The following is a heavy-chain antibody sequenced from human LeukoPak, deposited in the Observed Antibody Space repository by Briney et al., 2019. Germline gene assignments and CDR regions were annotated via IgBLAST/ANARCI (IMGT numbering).Heavy chain of an antibody. CDR3: TTAPVVVVPAANYFDY. CDR1: GFTFSNAW. D-gene: IGHD2-2*01. Sequence: GGSLRLSCAASGFTFSNAWMSWVRQAPGKGLEWVGRIKSKTDGGTTDYAAPVKGRFTISRDDSKNTLYLQMNSLKTEDTAVYYCTTAPVVVVPAANYFDYWGQGTLVTASS. V-gene: IGHV3-15*01. J-gene: IGHJ4*02. CDR2: IKSKTDGGTT.